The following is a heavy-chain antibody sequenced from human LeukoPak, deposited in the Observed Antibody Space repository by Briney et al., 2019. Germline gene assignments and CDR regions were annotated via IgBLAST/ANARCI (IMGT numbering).Heavy chain of an antibody. D-gene: IGHD1-7*01. CDR2: IYYSGST. J-gene: IGHJ6*02. V-gene: IGHV4-59*02. Sequence: SETLSLTCTVSGGSVSSYYWSWIRQPPGKGLEWIGYIYYSGSTNYNPSLKNRVTISVDTSKNQFSLKLSSVTAADTAVYHCARDNWNYGSSMDVWGQGTTVTVSS. CDR3: ARDNWNYGSSMDV. CDR1: GGSVSSYY.